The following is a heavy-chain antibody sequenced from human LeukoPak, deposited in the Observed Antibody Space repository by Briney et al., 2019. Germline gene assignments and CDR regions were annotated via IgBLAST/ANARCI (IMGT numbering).Heavy chain of an antibody. CDR3: ARESGKFDY. Sequence: GGSLRLSCVAYGLPIADFAMHWVRQAPGKGLEWVSLISGDGVSTFYADSVKGRFSISRDNSKNSLSLEMNSLRTEDTAMYYCARESGKFDYWGQGTLVAVSS. CDR1: GLPIADFA. CDR2: ISGDGVST. J-gene: IGHJ4*02. V-gene: IGHV3-43*02.